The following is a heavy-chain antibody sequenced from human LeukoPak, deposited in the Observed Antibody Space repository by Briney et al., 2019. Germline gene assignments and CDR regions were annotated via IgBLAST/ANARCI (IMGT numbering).Heavy chain of an antibody. J-gene: IGHJ4*02. CDR3: ARDFDY. CDR2: IYYSGSIYFSGSS. Sequence: SSETLSLTCTVSGGSISSYYWSWIRQSPGKGLEWIGSIYYSGSIYFSGSSDYNPPLKSRVTISGDTSKNHFSLRLSSVTAADTAVYYCARDFDYWGQGTLVTVSS. V-gene: IGHV4-59*12. CDR1: GGSISSYY.